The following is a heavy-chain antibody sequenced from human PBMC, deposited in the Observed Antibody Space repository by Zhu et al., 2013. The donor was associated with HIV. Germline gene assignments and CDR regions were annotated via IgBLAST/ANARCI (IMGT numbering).Heavy chain of an antibody. V-gene: IGHV4-39*07. J-gene: IGHJ4*02. CDR1: GGSISSSSYY. D-gene: IGHD1-1*01. CDR3: ARGLLGTGGDYVEY. CDR2: IYYSGST. Sequence: QVQLQESGPGLVKPSETLSLTCTVSGGSISSSSYYWGWIRQPPGKGLEWIGSIYYSGSTYYNPSLKSRVTISVDTSKNQFSLKLSSVTAADTAVYYCARGLLGTGGDYVEYWGQGTLVTVSS.